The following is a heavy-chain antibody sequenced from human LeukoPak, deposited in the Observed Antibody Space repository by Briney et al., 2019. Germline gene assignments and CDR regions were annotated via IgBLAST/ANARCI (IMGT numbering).Heavy chain of an antibody. CDR3: ARGRVSSSTWYSTYYYYFYMDV. Sequence: SETLSLTCSVSDDSITMYYWTWIRQPPGKGLEWIGYVDHTGSTNFNPSLNGRVSTSRDTTKNLFSLRLRSVTAADTAVYFCARGRVSSSTWYSTYYYYFYMDVWGKGTTVTVSS. J-gene: IGHJ6*03. V-gene: IGHV4-59*01. CDR1: DDSITMYY. CDR2: VDHTGST. D-gene: IGHD1-1*01.